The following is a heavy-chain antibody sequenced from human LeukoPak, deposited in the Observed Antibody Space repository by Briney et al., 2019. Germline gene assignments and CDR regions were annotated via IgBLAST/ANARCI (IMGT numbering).Heavy chain of an antibody. CDR2: ISGSGVST. V-gene: IGHV3-23*01. CDR1: GFRFSSYA. D-gene: IGHD1-7*01. Sequence: GGSLRLSGAASGFRFSSYAMSWVRQAPGKGLEWVSAISGSGVSTYYADSVKGRFTVSRDNSKNTLYLQMSSLRAEDTAVYYCAKDERNWNYNLASQTYDWGQGTLVTVSS. J-gene: IGHJ4*02. CDR3: AKDERNWNYNLASQTYD.